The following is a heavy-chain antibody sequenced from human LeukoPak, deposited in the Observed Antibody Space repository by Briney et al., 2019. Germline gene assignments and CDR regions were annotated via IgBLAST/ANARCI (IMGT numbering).Heavy chain of an antibody. J-gene: IGHJ6*03. D-gene: IGHD3-10*01. CDR1: GYTFTSYG. V-gene: IGHV1-18*01. CDR2: ISAYNGNT. Sequence: GASVKVSCKASGYTFTSYGISWVRPAPGQGLEWMGWISAYNGNTNYAQKLQGRVTMTTDTSTSTAYMELRSLRSDDTAVYYCARDVVQGVSSTPMDVWGKGSTVTVSS. CDR3: ARDVVQGVSSTPMDV.